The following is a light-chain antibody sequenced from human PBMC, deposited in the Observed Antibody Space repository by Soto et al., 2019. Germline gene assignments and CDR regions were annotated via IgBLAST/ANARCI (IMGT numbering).Light chain of an antibody. CDR2: DES. V-gene: IGKV1-33*01. CDR1: HDIANY. Sequence: IHXTQSLTPLPARFGDTLTIACQASHDIANYLNWYQQKPRKAXEXXXYDESSLETGVPSRFSGTASGTDFTLTIIRLQPEDIAPYYCQEDDTPRITFGEGTRLEI. CDR3: QEDDTPRIT. J-gene: IGKJ5*01.